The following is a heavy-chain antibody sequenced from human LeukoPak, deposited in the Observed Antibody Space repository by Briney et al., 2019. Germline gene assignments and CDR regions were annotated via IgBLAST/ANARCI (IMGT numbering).Heavy chain of an antibody. D-gene: IGHD3-22*01. CDR1: GFTFSSYS. CDR3: ARDLAYYYDSSAYYSYVGFDY. CDR2: ISSSSSYI. V-gene: IGHV3-21*01. Sequence: PGGSLRLSCAASGFTFSSYSMNWVRQAPGKGLEWVSSISSSSSYIYYADSVKGRFTISRDNAKNSLYLQMNSLRAEDTAVYYCARDLAYYYDSSAYYSYVGFDYWGQGTLVTVSS. J-gene: IGHJ4*02.